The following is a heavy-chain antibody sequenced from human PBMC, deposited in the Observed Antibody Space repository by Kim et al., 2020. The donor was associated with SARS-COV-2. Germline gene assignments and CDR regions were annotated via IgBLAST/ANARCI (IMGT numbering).Heavy chain of an antibody. CDR2: YIPLIGRS. Sequence: SVKVSCKASGDTFNNLGIAWLRQAPGQGLEWLGRYIPLIGRSNYGARSQARVTFSADKSTYTAYMELSRLTSEDTATYFCARVSGGNPVGSWGPGTRVT. V-gene: IGHV1-69*04. CDR3: ARVSGGNPVGS. D-gene: IGHD1-26*01. CDR1: GDTFNNLG. J-gene: IGHJ4*02.